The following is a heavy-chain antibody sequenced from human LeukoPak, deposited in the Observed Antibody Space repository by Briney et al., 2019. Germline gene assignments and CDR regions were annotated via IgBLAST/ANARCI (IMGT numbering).Heavy chain of an antibody. V-gene: IGHV4-38-2*01. CDR2: IYHSGST. CDR3: ARRRGYNYGDDAFDI. CDR1: GYSISSGYY. J-gene: IGHJ3*02. Sequence: PSETLSLTCAVSGYSISSGYYWGWIRQPPGKGLEWIGIIYHSGSTYYNPSLKSRVTISVDTSKHQFSLKLSSVTAADTAVYYCARRRGYNYGDDAFDIWGQGTMVTVSS. D-gene: IGHD5-24*01.